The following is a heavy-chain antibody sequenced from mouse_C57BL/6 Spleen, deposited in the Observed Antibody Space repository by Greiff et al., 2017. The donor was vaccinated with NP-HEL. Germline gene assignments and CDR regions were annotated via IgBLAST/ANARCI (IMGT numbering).Heavy chain of an antibody. D-gene: IGHD2-5*01. Sequence: EVKLVESGGGLVKPGGSLKLSCAASGFTFSSYAMSWVRQTPEKRLEWVATISDGGSYTYYPDNVKGRFTISRDNAKNNLYLQMSHLKSEDTAMYYCARDNYSNYLYYFDYWGQGTTLTVSS. CDR1: GFTFSSYA. CDR3: ARDNYSNYLYYFDY. CDR2: ISDGGSYT. J-gene: IGHJ2*01. V-gene: IGHV5-4*01.